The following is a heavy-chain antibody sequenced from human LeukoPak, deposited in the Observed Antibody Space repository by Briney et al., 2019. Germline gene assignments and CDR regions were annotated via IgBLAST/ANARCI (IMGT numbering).Heavy chain of an antibody. D-gene: IGHD1-26*01. J-gene: IGHJ1*01. CDR2: VYYTGET. V-gene: IGHV4-39*01. CDR3: ARHVRVGATTVEH. Sequence: SETLSLTCGVFGVSINDYYWSWIRQPPGKGLEWIGSVYYTGETYYNPSLKSRVTISADTSKSQFSLKLNSVTAADTAVYYCARHVRVGATTVEHWGQGTPVTVSS. CDR1: GVSINDYY.